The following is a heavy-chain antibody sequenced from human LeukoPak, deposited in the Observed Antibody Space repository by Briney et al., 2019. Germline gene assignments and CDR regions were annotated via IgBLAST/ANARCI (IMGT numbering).Heavy chain of an antibody. CDR1: GYTLTTYH. D-gene: IGHD2-8*02. J-gene: IGHJ4*02. V-gene: IGHV1-18*04. CDR3: ASGPGAYFDY. CDR2: ISAYNGNT. Sequence: GASVKVSCRASGYTLTTYHISWVRQAPGQGLEWMGWISAYNGNTNYAQKLQGRVTLTMDSSTSTAYMELRSLRSDDTALYYCASGPGAYFDYWGLGTLDTVSS.